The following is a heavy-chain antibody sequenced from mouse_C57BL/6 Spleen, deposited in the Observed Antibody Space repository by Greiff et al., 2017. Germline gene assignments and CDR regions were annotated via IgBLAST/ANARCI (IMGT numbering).Heavy chain of an antibody. CDR3: ARSHYDYDEGAY. Sequence: EVQLQQSGPELVKPGASVKISCKASGYTFTDYYMNWVKQSHGKSLEWIGDINPNNGGTSYNQKFKGKATLTVDKSSSTAYMELRSLTSEDSAVYYCARSHYDYDEGAYWGQGTLVTVAA. J-gene: IGHJ3*01. D-gene: IGHD2-4*01. CDR1: GYTFTDYY. V-gene: IGHV1-26*01. CDR2: INPNNGGT.